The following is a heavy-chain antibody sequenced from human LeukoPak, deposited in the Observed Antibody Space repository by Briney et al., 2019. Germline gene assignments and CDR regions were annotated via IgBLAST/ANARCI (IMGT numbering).Heavy chain of an antibody. Sequence: GGSLRLSCAASGFTFSSYAMSWVRQAPGRELEWVSYTSSSGITIYYADSVKGRFTISRDNAKNSLYLQMNSLRAEDTAVYYCARDFRGGSYVVGYWGQGTLVTVSS. CDR2: TSSSGITI. CDR1: GFTFSSYA. CDR3: ARDFRGGSYVVGY. V-gene: IGHV3-48*03. D-gene: IGHD1-26*01. J-gene: IGHJ4*02.